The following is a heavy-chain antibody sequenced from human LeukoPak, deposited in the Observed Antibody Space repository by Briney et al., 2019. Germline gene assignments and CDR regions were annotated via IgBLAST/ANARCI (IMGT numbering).Heavy chain of an antibody. CDR2: IKQDGSEK. CDR1: GFTFSSYW. D-gene: IGHD1-1*01. CDR3: ARELDDSWKDY. V-gene: IGHV3-7*01. Sequence: PGGSLRLSCAASGFTFSSYWMSWVRQAPGKGLEWVANIKQDGSEKYYVDSVKGRFTIFRDNAKNSLYLQMNSLRAEDTAVYYCARELDDSWKDYWGQGTLVTVSS. J-gene: IGHJ4*02.